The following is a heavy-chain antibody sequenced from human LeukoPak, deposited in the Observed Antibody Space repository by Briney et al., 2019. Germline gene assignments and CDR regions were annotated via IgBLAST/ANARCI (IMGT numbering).Heavy chain of an antibody. J-gene: IGHJ4*02. Sequence: ASVKVSCKASGYTFTSRSGYAFTSYGISWVRQAPGQGLEWMGWISTYNGYTKYAQKLQGRVTLTTDTSTSTAYMELTGLRSDDTALYYCARDHSYYYGSGTYYGPIDYWGQGTLVTVSS. CDR1: GYTFTSRSGYAFTSYG. V-gene: IGHV1-18*01. CDR2: ISTYNGYT. CDR3: ARDHSYYYGSGTYYGPIDY. D-gene: IGHD3-10*01.